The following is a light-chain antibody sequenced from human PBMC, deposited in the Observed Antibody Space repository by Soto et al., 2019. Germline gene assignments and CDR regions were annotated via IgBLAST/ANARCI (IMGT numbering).Light chain of an antibody. CDR1: QGIRND. V-gene: IGKV1-6*01. Sequence: AIQMTQSPSSLSASIGDRVTITCRASQGIRNDLGWFQQKPGRAPKVLIYAASSLQSGVPSRFRGSGSGTDFTLTISSLQPEDFATYYCQQHYNYPRTFGQGTKVDNK. J-gene: IGKJ1*01. CDR3: QQHYNYPRT. CDR2: AAS.